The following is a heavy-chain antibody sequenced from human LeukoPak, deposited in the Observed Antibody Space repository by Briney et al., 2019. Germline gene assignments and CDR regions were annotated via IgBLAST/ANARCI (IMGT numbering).Heavy chain of an antibody. J-gene: IGHJ3*02. V-gene: IGHV4-59*08. D-gene: IGHD3-9*01. CDR2: IYYSGST. Sequence: SETLSLTCTVSGGSISSYYWSWIRQPPGKGLEWIGYIYYSGSTNYNPSLKSRVTISVDTSKNQFSLKLSSVTAADTAVYYCARHSGRYFDWLPTDDAFDIWGQGTMVTVSS. CDR3: ARHSGRYFDWLPTDDAFDI. CDR1: GGSISSYY.